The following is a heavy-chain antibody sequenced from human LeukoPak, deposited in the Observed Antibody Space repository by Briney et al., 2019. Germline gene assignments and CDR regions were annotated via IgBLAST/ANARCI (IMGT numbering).Heavy chain of an antibody. Sequence: PGVSLRLSCAASGFTFSSYAMTWVRQAPGKGLEWVSGISGSGGSTHYADSVKGRFTISRDNSKNTLYLQVNSLRAEDTALYYCAKDQTPYGSGSYSPIDYWGQGTLVTVSS. V-gene: IGHV3-23*01. D-gene: IGHD3-10*01. J-gene: IGHJ4*02. CDR3: AKDQTPYGSGSYSPIDY. CDR2: ISGSGGST. CDR1: GFTFSSYA.